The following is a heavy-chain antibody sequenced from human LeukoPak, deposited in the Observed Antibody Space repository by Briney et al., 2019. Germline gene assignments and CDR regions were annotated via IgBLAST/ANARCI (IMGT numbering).Heavy chain of an antibody. CDR3: AKDGTRGIRFGKIPHYFDY. CDR2: INSGNSNI. Sequence: PGGSLRLSCAASGFTFNSYSMNWVRQAPGKGLEWVSSINSGNSNIYYADSVKGRFTISRDSSKNTLYLQMNSLRVDDTAVYYCAKDGTRGIRFGKIPHYFDYWGQGTLVTVSS. V-gene: IGHV3-21*01. D-gene: IGHD3-10*01. CDR1: GFTFNSYS. J-gene: IGHJ4*02.